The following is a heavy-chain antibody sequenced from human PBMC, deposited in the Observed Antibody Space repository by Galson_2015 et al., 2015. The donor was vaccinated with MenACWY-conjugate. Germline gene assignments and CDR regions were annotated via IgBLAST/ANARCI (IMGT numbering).Heavy chain of an antibody. J-gene: IGHJ4*02. Sequence: QSGAEVKKPGESLKISCKGSGYSFTSYWVGWVRQMPGKGLEWMGVIYPGESDTRYSPSFQGQVTISADKSISTAYLQWSSLKASDTAMYYCARILYYYDSSGYYYEYWGQGTLVTVSS. CDR3: ARILYYYDSSGYYYEY. CDR1: GYSFTSYW. CDR2: IYPGESDT. D-gene: IGHD3-22*01. V-gene: IGHV5-51*01.